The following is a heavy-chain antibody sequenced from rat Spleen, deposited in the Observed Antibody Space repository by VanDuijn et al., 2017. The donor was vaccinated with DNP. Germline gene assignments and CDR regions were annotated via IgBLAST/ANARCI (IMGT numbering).Heavy chain of an antibody. CDR2: ISPSGGST. V-gene: IGHV5-19*01. J-gene: IGHJ3*01. CDR1: GFIFSNYD. CDR3: AREGIGTTWFAY. D-gene: IGHD1-5*01. Sequence: EVQLVESGGGLVQPGRSLKLSCAASGFIFSNYDMAWVRQAPTKGLEWVAYISPSGGSTSYRDSVKGRFTISRDNAKNTLYLQMNSLRSEDTATYYCAREGIGTTWFAYWGQGTLVTVSS.